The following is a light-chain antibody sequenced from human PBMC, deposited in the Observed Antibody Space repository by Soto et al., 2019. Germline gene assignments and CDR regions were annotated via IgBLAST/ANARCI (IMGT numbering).Light chain of an antibody. V-gene: IGKV3-15*01. CDR2: GAS. CDR3: QQYNYSYT. J-gene: IGKJ2*01. Sequence: EIVMTQSPATLSVSPGERVTLSCRASQSVSTNLAWYQQTPGQAPRLLIYGASTRATGVPGRFSGSGSGTDFTLTISSLQSEDLAIYYCQQYNYSYTFGQGTKLEIK. CDR1: QSVSTN.